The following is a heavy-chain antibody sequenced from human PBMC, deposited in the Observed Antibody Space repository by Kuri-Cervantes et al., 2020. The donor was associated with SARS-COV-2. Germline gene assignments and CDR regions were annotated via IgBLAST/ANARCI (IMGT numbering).Heavy chain of an antibody. V-gene: IGHV3-23*01. CDR2: ISGSGGST. D-gene: IGHD5-24*01. CDR3: AKNNGTGDGGFDP. CDR1: GFTFSSYA. J-gene: IGHJ5*02. Sequence: GGSLRLSCAASGFTFSSYAMSRVRQVHGKGLEWVSAISGSGGSTYYADSVKGRFTISKDNSKDTLYLQMNSLRAEDTAEYYCAKNNGTGDGGFDPWGQGTLVTVSS.